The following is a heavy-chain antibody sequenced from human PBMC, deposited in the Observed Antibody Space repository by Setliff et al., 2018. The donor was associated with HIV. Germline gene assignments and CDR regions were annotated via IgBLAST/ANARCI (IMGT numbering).Heavy chain of an antibody. J-gene: IGHJ4*02. V-gene: IGHV4-31*03. D-gene: IGHD3-10*01. CDR3: AGMFFYGSGSKSDFDY. CDR2: IYNRGYT. Sequence: PSETLSPPCTVSGGSIMSDGYYWNWIRQRPGKGLEWIGYIYNRGYTYYNPSLKSRVTTSIDTSQNQFSLRLSSVTVADTAVYYCAGMFFYGSGSKSDFDYWGQGTQVTSPQ. CDR1: GGSIMSDGYY.